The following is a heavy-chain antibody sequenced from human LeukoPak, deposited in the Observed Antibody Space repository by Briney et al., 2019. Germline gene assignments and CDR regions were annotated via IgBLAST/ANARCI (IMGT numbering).Heavy chain of an antibody. D-gene: IGHD3-22*01. J-gene: IGHJ3*02. Sequence: GGSLRLSCAASGFTFSSYAMSWVRQAPGKGLEWVSAISGSGGSTYYADSVKGRFTISRDNSKNALYLQMNSLRAEDTAVYYCAKDRDYDSTSYHRGAFDIWGQGTMVTVSS. CDR2: ISGSGGST. CDR1: GFTFSSYA. V-gene: IGHV3-23*01. CDR3: AKDRDYDSTSYHRGAFDI.